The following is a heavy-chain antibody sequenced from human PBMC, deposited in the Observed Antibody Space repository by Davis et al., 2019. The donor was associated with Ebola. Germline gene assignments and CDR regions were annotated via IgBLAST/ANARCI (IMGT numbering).Heavy chain of an antibody. CDR2: IYWDDDK. J-gene: IGHJ4*02. V-gene: IGHV2-5*02. CDR1: GFSLSTSGVG. Sequence: SGPTLVKPTETLTLTCTFSGFSLSTSGVGVGWIRQPPGKALEWLALIYWDDDKRFSPSLRSRLTIIKDTSKNQVVLTMTAMDPVDTATYYCARTRNSGSYIVFDYWGQGTLVTVSS. CDR3: ARTRNSGSYIVFDY. D-gene: IGHD1-26*01.